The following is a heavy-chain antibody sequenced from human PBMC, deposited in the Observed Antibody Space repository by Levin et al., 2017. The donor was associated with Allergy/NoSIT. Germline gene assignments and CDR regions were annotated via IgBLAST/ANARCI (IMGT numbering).Heavy chain of an antibody. CDR1: GFTFSDNP. CDR3: ARYYGSGQ. D-gene: IGHD3-10*01. Sequence: GGSLRLSCAASGFTFSDNPMSWVRQAPGKGLEWVSTIIGSGGSTSYADSVKGRFTISRDNSKNTLFLQMSSLRVDDTAVYYCARYYGSGQGAQGTMVTVSS. J-gene: IGHJ3*01. V-gene: IGHV3-23*01. CDR2: IIGSGGST.